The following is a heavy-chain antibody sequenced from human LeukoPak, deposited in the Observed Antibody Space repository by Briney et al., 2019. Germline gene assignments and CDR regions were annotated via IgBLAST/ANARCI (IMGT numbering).Heavy chain of an antibody. D-gene: IGHD3-22*01. CDR2: IYISGST. Sequence: KTSETLSLTCTVSGGSISSYYWSWIRQPAGQGLEWVGRIYISGSTNYNPSLKSRVTMSVDTSKNQFSLKLSSVTAADTAVYYCARGLYYYDSIGNPGYYMDVWGKGTTVTVSS. CDR3: ARGLYYYDSIGNPGYYMDV. V-gene: IGHV4-4*07. CDR1: GGSISSYY. J-gene: IGHJ6*03.